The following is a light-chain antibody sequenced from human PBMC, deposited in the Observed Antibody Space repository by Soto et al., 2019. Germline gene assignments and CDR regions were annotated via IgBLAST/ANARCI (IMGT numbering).Light chain of an antibody. CDR3: SSFTSDRIYV. J-gene: IGLJ1*01. CDR1: HNDIGTYDY. V-gene: IGLV2-14*03. Sequence: QSALTQPTSVSGSPGQSITICCTGNHNDIGTYDYVSWYQQHPGRAPRLLIYGVTTRPSGISDRFSASKSGLTASLTISGLQPEDEADYYCSSFTSDRIYVFGPGTKLTVL. CDR2: GVT.